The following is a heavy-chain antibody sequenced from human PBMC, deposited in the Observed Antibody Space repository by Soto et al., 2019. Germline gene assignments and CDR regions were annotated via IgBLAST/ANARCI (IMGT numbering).Heavy chain of an antibody. J-gene: IGHJ4*02. D-gene: IGHD6-13*01. CDR3: AKDDIAAADSDY. CDR1: GFTFSSYG. V-gene: IGHV3-30*18. Sequence: GGSLRLSCAASGFTFSSYGMHWVRQAPGKGLEWVAVISYDGSNKYYADSVKGRFTISRDNSKNTLYLQMNSLRAEDTAVYYCAKDDIAAADSDYWGQGTLVTVSS. CDR2: ISYDGSNK.